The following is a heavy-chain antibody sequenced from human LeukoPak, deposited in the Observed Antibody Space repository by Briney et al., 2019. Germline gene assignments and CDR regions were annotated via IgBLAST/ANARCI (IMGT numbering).Heavy chain of an antibody. CDR3: ARRVGSSSWFFDY. D-gene: IGHD6-13*01. Sequence: GESLKISCKGSGYSFTSYWIAWVRQMPGKGLEWMGIIYPGDSDTRYSPSFQGQVTISADKSISTAYLQWSSRKASDTAMYYCARRVGSSSWFFDYWGQGTLVTVSS. CDR2: IYPGDSDT. J-gene: IGHJ4*02. CDR1: GYSFTSYW. V-gene: IGHV5-51*01.